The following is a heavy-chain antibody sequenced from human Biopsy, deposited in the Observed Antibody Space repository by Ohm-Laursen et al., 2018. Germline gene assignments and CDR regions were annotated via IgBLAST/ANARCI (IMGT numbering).Heavy chain of an antibody. J-gene: IGHJ6*02. D-gene: IGHD2/OR15-2a*01. Sequence: GTLSLTCTVSGGSISSDWWSWIRQTPGKGLEWIGYVSYSGTTTYNPSLRSRVTISVDTSMNQISLRLQSVTAADTAIYYCTRATNSTGWPYYYFYGMDIWGQGTTVTVSS. V-gene: IGHV4-59*01. CDR1: GGSISSDW. CDR2: VSYSGTT. CDR3: TRATNSTGWPYYYFYGMDI.